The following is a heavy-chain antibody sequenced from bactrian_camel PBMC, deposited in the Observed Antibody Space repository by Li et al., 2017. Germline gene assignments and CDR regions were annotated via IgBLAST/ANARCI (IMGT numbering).Heavy chain of an antibody. D-gene: IGHD3*01. J-gene: IGHJ6*01. V-gene: IGHV3S6*01. Sequence: VQLVESGGDLVQPGGSLILSCAASGITFSAYSMNWVRQVPGKGLECVSSLNGDGSSTDYQDSVKGRFTISRDNAEENTVSLQMNSLKFEDTALYYCITPGVGYGMGTDFGHWGQGTQVTVS. CDR3: ITPGVGYGMGTDFGH. CDR2: LNGDGSST. CDR1: GITFSAYS.